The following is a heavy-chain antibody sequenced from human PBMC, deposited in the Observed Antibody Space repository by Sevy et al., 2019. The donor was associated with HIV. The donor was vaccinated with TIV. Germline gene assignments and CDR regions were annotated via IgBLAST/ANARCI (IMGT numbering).Heavy chain of an antibody. CDR3: ARVRGYYDSSGYYGP. Sequence: GGSLRLSCAASGFTFSSYSMNWVRQAPGKGLEWVSYISSSSSTIYYADSVKGRFTISRDNAKNSLYLQMNSLRAEDTAVYYCARVRGYYDSSGYYGPWGQGTLVTVSS. CDR2: ISSSSSTI. CDR1: GFTFSSYS. J-gene: IGHJ5*02. V-gene: IGHV3-48*01. D-gene: IGHD3-22*01.